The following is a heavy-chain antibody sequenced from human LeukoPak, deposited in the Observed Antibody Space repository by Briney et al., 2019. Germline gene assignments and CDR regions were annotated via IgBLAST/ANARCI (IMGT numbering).Heavy chain of an antibody. D-gene: IGHD2-8*02. V-gene: IGHV1-2*02. J-gene: IGHJ4*02. CDR2: ISPNSGTT. CDR3: ASLNLGTVPPDY. Sequence: REPSLKLSCKASGHTFTGYYTHWVRQAPGQGLEWMGWISPNSGTTNYAQKFQGRVTMTRDTSISTAYMELSRLRSDDPAVYYCASLNLGTVPPDYWGQGTLVTVSS. CDR1: GHTFTGYY.